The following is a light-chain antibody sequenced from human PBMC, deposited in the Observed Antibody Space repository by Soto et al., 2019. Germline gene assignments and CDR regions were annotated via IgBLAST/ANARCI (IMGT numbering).Light chain of an antibody. CDR1: SGSVSSSHH. CDR2: DTN. J-gene: IGLJ1*01. CDR3: VLYMGRDTPYV. Sequence: QAVVTQEPSFSVSPGETVTFTCGLSSGSVSSSHHPSWYQQTPGQSPRTLIHDTNRRSSGVPDRFSGSILGNKAALTITGAQAGDESEYFCVLYMGRDTPYVFGSGTKLTVL. V-gene: IGLV8-61*01.